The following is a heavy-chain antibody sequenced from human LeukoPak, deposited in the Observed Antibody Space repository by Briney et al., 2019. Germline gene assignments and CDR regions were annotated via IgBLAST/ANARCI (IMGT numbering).Heavy chain of an antibody. J-gene: IGHJ3*02. Sequence: GASVKVSCKASGYTFTGYYMHWVRQAPGQGLEWLGWINPNSGGTNYAQKFQGRVTMTRDTSISTAYMELSRLRSDDTAVYYCARESVVPAAIYGDDAFDIWGQGTMVTVSS. V-gene: IGHV1-2*02. CDR3: ARESVVPAAIYGDDAFDI. CDR2: INPNSGGT. D-gene: IGHD2-2*02. CDR1: GYTFTGYY.